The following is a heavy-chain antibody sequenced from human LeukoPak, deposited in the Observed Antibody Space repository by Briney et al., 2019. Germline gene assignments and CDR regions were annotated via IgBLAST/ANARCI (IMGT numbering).Heavy chain of an antibody. J-gene: IGHJ4*02. CDR1: GYDFPNYW. CDR3: ARHEDYGDYLDY. Sequence: GESLKISCQVSGYDFPNYWIAWLRQMPGKGLEWMGLISPDDADSRYSPSFQGQVTISADKSSNTAYLQWSSLKASDTAIYYCARHEDYGDYLDYWGQGTLVTVSS. V-gene: IGHV5-51*01. CDR2: ISPDDADS. D-gene: IGHD4-17*01.